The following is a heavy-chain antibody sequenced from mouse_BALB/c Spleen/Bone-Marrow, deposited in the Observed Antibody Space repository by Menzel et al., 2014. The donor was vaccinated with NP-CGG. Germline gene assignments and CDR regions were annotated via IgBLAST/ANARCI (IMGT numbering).Heavy chain of an antibody. D-gene: IGHD4-1*02. Sequence: EVNLEESGGDLVKPGGSLKLSCAASGFTFSSYGMSWVRQTPDKRLEWVATINNGGTYTYYPDSVKGRFTISRDNAKNTLYLQMSSLKSEDTAMYYCALNWDSAYWGQGTLVTVSA. CDR1: GFTFSSYG. CDR3: ALNWDSAY. V-gene: IGHV5-6*02. J-gene: IGHJ3*01. CDR2: INNGGTYT.